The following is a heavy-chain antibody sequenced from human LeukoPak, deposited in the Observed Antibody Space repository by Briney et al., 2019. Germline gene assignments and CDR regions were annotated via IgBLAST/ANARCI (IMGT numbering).Heavy chain of an antibody. CDR1: GYTFTGYY. J-gene: IGHJ5*02. V-gene: IGHV1-2*02. D-gene: IGHD2-2*01. Sequence: ASVKVSCKASGYTFTGYYMHWVRQAPGQELEWMGWINPNSGGTNYAQKFQGRVTMTRDTSISTAYTELSRLRSDDTAVYYCARGAPVVPARYRSWFDPWGQGTLVTVSS. CDR2: INPNSGGT. CDR3: ARGAPVVPARYRSWFDP.